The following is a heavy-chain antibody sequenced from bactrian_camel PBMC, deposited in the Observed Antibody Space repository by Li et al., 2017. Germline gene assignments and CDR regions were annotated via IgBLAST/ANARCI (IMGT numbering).Heavy chain of an antibody. J-gene: IGHJ4*01. Sequence: QLVESGGGSVQAGGSLRLSCAASGYTYATYCMGWFRQAPGKEREGVAAIDGDGSTGYADSVKGRFTISKDNAKNTLYLQMSSLKPEDTAMYYCAAQYSAVVRCADDFPLWGQGTQVTVS. V-gene: IGHV3S55*01. CDR1: GYTYATYC. CDR3: AAQYSAVVRCADDFPL. CDR2: IDGDGST. D-gene: IGHD4*01.